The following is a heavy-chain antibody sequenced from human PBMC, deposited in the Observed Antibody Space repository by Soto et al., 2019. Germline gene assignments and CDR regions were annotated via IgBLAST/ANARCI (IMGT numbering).Heavy chain of an antibody. CDR2: IYYSGST. J-gene: IGHJ6*02. D-gene: IGHD5-18*01. CDR1: GGSISSGGYY. V-gene: IGHV4-31*03. Sequence: PSETLSLTCTVSGGSISSGGYYWSWIRQHPGTGLEWIGYIYYSGSTYYNPSLKSRVTISVDTSKNQFSLKLSSVTAADTAVYYCARVTATCYFGMDGWGQGTTVTVSS. CDR3: ARVTATCYFGMDG.